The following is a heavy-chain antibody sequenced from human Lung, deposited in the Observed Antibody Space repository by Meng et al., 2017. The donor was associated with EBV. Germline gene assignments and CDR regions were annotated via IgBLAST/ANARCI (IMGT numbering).Heavy chain of an antibody. Sequence: QVPLHELRQRFVKSSQPLAPIWPVSGGSNSSCDYYWSCCRQPPVSGLELIGYIYYSGSTYYTPSLKSPVTIAVDTSKNQFSLKLSSVTAADTAVYYCAREWCSGGSCYPDYWGQGTLVTVSS. CDR2: IYYSGST. D-gene: IGHD2-15*01. J-gene: IGHJ4*02. CDR3: AREWCSGGSCYPDY. V-gene: IGHV4-30-4*01. CDR1: GGSNSSCDYY.